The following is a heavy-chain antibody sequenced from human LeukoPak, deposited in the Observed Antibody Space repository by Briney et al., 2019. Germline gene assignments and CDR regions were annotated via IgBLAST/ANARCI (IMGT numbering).Heavy chain of an antibody. CDR1: GFTFSSYA. D-gene: IGHD6-6*01. Sequence: GGSLRLSCAASGFTFSSYAMSWVRQAPGKGLEWVSAISGSGGSTYYADSVKGRFTISRGNSKNTLYLQMNSLRAEDTAVYYCAKGSSSSVYYYMDVWGKGTTVTVSS. CDR3: AKGSSSSVYYYMDV. V-gene: IGHV3-23*01. CDR2: ISGSGGST. J-gene: IGHJ6*03.